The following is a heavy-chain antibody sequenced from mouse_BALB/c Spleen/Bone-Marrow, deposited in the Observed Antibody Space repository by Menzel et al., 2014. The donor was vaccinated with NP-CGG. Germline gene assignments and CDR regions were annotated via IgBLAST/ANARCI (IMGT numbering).Heavy chain of an antibody. CDR3: ARDSSDYLAWFAY. V-gene: IGHV1-9*01. D-gene: IGHD3-2*01. CDR1: GYTFSSYW. Sequence: QVQLQQSGAELMKPGASVKISCKATGYTFSSYWIEWVKQRPGHGLEWIGEILPGSDSTNYNENFKGKATFTADTSSNTAYMQLNGLTSEDSAVYFCARDSSDYLAWFAYWGQGTLVTVSA. J-gene: IGHJ3*01. CDR2: ILPGSDST.